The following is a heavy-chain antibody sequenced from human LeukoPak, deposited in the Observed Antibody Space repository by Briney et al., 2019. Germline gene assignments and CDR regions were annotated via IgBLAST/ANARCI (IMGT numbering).Heavy chain of an antibody. V-gene: IGHV1-2*02. CDR2: INPNSGGT. CDR3: ARSSGTYYYDSSGYYLDY. J-gene: IGHJ4*02. D-gene: IGHD3-22*01. Sequence: GASVKVSCKASGYTFTDYYVHWVRQAPGQGLEWMGWINPNSGGTNYAQKFQGRVTMTRDTSISTAYMDLSRLISDDTAVYYCARSSGTYYYDSSGYYLDYWGQGTLVTVSS. CDR1: GYTFTDYY.